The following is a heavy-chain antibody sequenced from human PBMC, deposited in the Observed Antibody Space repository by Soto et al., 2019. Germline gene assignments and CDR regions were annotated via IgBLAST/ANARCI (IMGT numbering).Heavy chain of an antibody. CDR3: ARDVYCTSNSCLINIVEY. CDR1: GFTFSNYG. Sequence: QVQLVESGGGVVQPGRSLRLSCAASGFTFSNYGMHWVRQAPGKGLEWVAIMSSDGKNKFYADSVKGRFTISRDDSKNTVYLQMDSLNTEDTAVYSCARDVYCTSNSCLINIVEYWGQGTLVTVSS. CDR2: MSSDGKNK. J-gene: IGHJ4*02. V-gene: IGHV3-30*03. D-gene: IGHD2-2*01.